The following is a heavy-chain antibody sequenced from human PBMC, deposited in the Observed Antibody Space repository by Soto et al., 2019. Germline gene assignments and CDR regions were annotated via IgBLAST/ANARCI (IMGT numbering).Heavy chain of an antibody. Sequence: GGSLRLSCAASGFIFSGAWMNWVRQAPGKGLEWVGRIKSKSSGGAIDYAAPVKGRFTISRDDSKNTLYLQMNGLRSEDTAMYYCTADLQYEQYNHDNWGQGTLVTVSS. D-gene: IGHD1-1*01. CDR1: GFIFSGAW. CDR2: IKSKSSGGAI. J-gene: IGHJ4*02. CDR3: TADLQYEQYNHDN. V-gene: IGHV3-15*07.